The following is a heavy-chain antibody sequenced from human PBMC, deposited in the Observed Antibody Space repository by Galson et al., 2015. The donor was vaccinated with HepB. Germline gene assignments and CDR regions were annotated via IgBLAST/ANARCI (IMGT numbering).Heavy chain of an antibody. Sequence: SVKVSCKASGYTFTSYGISWVRQAPGQGLEWMGWISAYNGNTNYAQKLQGRVTMTTDTSTSTAYMELRSLRSDDTAVYYCAKVIVYEYSSSPDYWGQGTLVTVSS. J-gene: IGHJ4*02. CDR1: GYTFTSYG. V-gene: IGHV1-18*01. D-gene: IGHD6-6*01. CDR3: AKVIVYEYSSSPDY. CDR2: ISAYNGNT.